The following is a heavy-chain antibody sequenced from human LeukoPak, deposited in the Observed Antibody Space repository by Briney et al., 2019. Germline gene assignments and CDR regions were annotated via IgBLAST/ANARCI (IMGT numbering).Heavy chain of an antibody. Sequence: PSETLSLTCTVSGGSISSYYWSWIRQPPGKGLEWIGYIYYSGSTNYNPSLKSRVTISVDTSKNQFSLKLSSVTAADTAVYYCARSVVVAATTAFDIWGQGTMVTVS. J-gene: IGHJ3*02. V-gene: IGHV4-59*01. CDR3: ARSVVVAATTAFDI. CDR2: IYYSGST. D-gene: IGHD2-15*01. CDR1: GGSISSYY.